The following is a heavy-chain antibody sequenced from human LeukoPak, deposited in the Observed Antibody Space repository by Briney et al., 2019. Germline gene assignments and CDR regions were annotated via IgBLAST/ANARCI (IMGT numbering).Heavy chain of an antibody. CDR1: GVTFSSYA. Sequence: GGSLRLSCAASGVTFSSYAMSWLRQAPGKGLVWVSAINGSGRCTYYADSVKGRFTISRDNSKNTLSLQMNSLRAVVTAVYYCAKGGSFYDSSGYADYWGQGTRDTVSS. CDR3: AKGGSFYDSSGYADY. CDR2: INGSGRCT. D-gene: IGHD3-22*01. J-gene: IGHJ4*02. V-gene: IGHV3-23*01.